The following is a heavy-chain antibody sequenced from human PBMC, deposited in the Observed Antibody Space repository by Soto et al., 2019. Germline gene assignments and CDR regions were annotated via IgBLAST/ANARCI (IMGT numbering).Heavy chain of an antibody. J-gene: IGHJ4*02. CDR3: ARSGRCLVDF. D-gene: IGHD6-25*01. V-gene: IGHV1-18*04. Sequence: SVKVSCKASGYTFTSYGITWVRQAPGQGLEWMGWISIYNGHTEYAQKFQGRVTMTTDISTTTAYMELRSLKFDDTALYYCARSGRCLVDFCGQGTPVTVSS. CDR2: ISIYNGHT. CDR1: GYTFTSYG.